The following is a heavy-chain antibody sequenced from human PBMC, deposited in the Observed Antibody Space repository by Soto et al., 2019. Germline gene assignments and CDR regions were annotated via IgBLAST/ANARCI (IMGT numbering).Heavy chain of an antibody. J-gene: IGHJ6*02. Sequence: VGSLRLSCAASGFTFSPYAVSWVRQAPGKGLEWVSSISGSGGSTHYADSVKGRFTVSRDNSKRALSLQMSSLREEDTATYYCAKGLRRLLRTQYYYGLDVWGRGTTVTVSS. D-gene: IGHD3-10*01. CDR1: GFTFSPYA. CDR2: ISGSGGST. CDR3: AKGLRRLLRTQYYYGLDV. V-gene: IGHV3-23*01.